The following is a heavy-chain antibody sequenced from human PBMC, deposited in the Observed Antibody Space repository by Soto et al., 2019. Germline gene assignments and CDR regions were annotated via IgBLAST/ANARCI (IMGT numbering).Heavy chain of an antibody. CDR2: IYYSGST. V-gene: IGHV4-39*07. J-gene: IGHJ5*02. D-gene: IGHD3-10*01. Sequence: SETLSLTCTVSGGSISSSSYYWGWIRQPPGKGLEWIGSIYYSGSTYYNPSLKSRVTISVDTSKNQFSLKLSSVTAADTAVYYCARDTTMVRGAMNWFDPWGQGTLVTVSS. CDR3: ARDTTMVRGAMNWFDP. CDR1: GGSISSSSYY.